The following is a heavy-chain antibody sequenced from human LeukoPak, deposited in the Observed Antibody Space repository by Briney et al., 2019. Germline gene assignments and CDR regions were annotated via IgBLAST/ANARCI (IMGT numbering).Heavy chain of an antibody. CDR3: ASRFSSSGWSGPVDY. V-gene: IGHV4-4*02. CDR2: IYHSGST. Sequence: SGTLSLTCAVSGGSISSSNWWSWVRQPPGEGLEWIGEIYHSGSTNYNPSLKSRVTISVDKSKNQFSLKLSSVTAADTAVYYCASRFSSSGWSGPVDYWGQGTLVTVSS. CDR1: GGSISSSNW. J-gene: IGHJ4*02. D-gene: IGHD6-19*01.